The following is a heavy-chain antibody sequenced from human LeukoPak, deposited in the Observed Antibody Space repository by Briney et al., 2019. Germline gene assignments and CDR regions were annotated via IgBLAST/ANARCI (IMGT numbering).Heavy chain of an antibody. V-gene: IGHV4-4*07. CDR1: GGSISTYY. Sequence: SETLSLTCTVSGGSISTYYWSWIRQPAGKGLEWIGRIYASGSINYNPSLKSRVTMSVDTSKNQFSLQLSSLTAADTAVYYCARDNPYYYGSGSLPLFDYWGQGTLVTVSS. CDR3: ARDNPYYYGSGSLPLFDY. J-gene: IGHJ4*02. CDR2: IYASGSI. D-gene: IGHD3-10*01.